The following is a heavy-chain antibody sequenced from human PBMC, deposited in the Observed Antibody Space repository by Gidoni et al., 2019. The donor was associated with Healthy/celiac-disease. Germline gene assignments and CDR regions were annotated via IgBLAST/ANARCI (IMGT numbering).Heavy chain of an antibody. CDR2: INHSGST. D-gene: IGHD4-17*01. CDR3: ARGSRGTTVTFRVPYYFQH. V-gene: IGHV4-34*01. CDR1: GGSFSGYS. Sequence: QVQLQQWGAGLSKPSETPSSTCAVYGGSFSGYSWSWIRPPPGKGLEWIGEINHSGSTKYNPSLKSRVTISVDTSKNQFSLELSSVTAADAAVYYCARGSRGTTVTFRVPYYFQHWGQGTLVTVSS. J-gene: IGHJ1*01.